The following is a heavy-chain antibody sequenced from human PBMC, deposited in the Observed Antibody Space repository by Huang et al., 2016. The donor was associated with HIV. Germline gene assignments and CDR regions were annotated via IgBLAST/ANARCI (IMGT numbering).Heavy chain of an antibody. V-gene: IGHV3-30*02. J-gene: IGHJ6*03. CDR3: ARAVDGFNSKGFYMDV. CDR2: IRCDGSKK. CDR1: GFIFGIFG. Sequence: QVLLVESGGGVVQPGGSLRLSCGASGFIFGIFGMHWVRQGPGKGLEWVAFIRCDGSKKYNGECVKGRFAISRDNFENMVYLQMNSLGDGDTAIYYCARAVDGFNSKGFYMDVWGKGTAVIVSS. D-gene: IGHD5-12*01.